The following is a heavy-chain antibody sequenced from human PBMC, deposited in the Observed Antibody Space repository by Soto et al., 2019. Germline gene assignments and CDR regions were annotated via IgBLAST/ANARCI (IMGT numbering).Heavy chain of an antibody. CDR2: IYNNGRT. J-gene: IGHJ4*02. Sequence: KPSETLSLTCTVSGGSISSSSWSWIRQPPGRGLEWIGYIYNNGRTDYNPSLKSRVTISVDTSKNHFSLKLSSVTPADTAVYYCARARFCTSTSCYHYFDFWGQGTPVTVPQ. D-gene: IGHD2-2*01. V-gene: IGHV4-59*01. CDR3: ARARFCTSTSCYHYFDF. CDR1: GGSISSSS.